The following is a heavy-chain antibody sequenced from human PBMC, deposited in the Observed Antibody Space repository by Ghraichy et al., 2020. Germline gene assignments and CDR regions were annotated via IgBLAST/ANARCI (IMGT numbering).Heavy chain of an antibody. D-gene: IGHD3-16*01. CDR3: IRDAGFGSDALDI. CDR2: TYYRSKWYN. Sequence: SCAISGVSVSSNTAAWDWLRQSPWRGFEWLRRTYYRSKWYNDYAPSLKSRISINPDTSKNQFSLQLNSVSPEDTAVYYCIRDAGFGSDALDIWGQGTMVTVSS. V-gene: IGHV6-1*01. CDR1: GVSVSSNTAA. J-gene: IGHJ3*02.